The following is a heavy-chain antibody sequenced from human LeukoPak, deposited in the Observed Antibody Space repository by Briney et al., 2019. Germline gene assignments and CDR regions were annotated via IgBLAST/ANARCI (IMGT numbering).Heavy chain of an antibody. CDR2: ISYDGSNK. V-gene: IGHV3-30-3*01. CDR1: GFTFSSYA. D-gene: IGHD3-22*01. J-gene: IGHJ4*02. CDR3: ARDGYYYDSSGYYYIDY. Sequence: GGSLRLSCAASGFTFSSYAMHWVRQAPGKGLEWLAVISYDGSNKYYADSVKGRFTISRDNSKNTPYLQMNSLRAEDTAVYYCARDGYYYDSSGYYYIDYWGQGTLVTVSS.